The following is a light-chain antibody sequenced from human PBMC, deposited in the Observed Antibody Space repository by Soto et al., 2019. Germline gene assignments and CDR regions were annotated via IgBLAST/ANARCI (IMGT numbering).Light chain of an antibody. V-gene: IGLV7-46*01. J-gene: IGLJ2*01. CDR1: TGTVTTTHY. CDR3: LLSYSGPVV. CDR2: DTS. Sequence: AVVTQEPSLTVSPGGTVTLTCGSTTGTVTTTHYPYWFQQKPGQAPRTLIYDTSNKHSWTPARFSGSLLGGKAALTLSGAQPEDEADYYCLLSYSGPVVFGGGTKLTVL.